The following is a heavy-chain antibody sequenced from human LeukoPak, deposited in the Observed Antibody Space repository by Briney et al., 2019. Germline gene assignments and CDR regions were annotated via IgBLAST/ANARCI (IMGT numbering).Heavy chain of an antibody. Sequence: ASVKVSCKASGYTFTGYYMHWVRQAPGHGLEWMGWINPNSGGTNYAQKFQGRVTMTRDTSISTAYMELSRLRSDDTAVYYCARDSPEYGYYFDYWGQGTLVTVSS. V-gene: IGHV1-2*02. CDR2: INPNSGGT. CDR1: GYTFTGYY. CDR3: ARDSPEYGYYFDY. J-gene: IGHJ4*02. D-gene: IGHD2/OR15-2a*01.